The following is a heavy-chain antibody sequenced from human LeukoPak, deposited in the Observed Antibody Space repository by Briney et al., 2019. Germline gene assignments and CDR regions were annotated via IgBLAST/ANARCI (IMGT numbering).Heavy chain of an antibody. Sequence: PGGSLRLSCAASGFRFDTHDLIWVRQAPGKGHECVAYISRTSTYIYYEDSVKGRFTISRDNAKNLVHLQMNSLRAEDTAVYFCARDSRKAGYYSEFWGQGTVVTVSS. CDR1: GFRFDTHD. J-gene: IGHJ4*02. V-gene: IGHV3-21*01. CDR2: ISRTSTYI. D-gene: IGHD3-22*01. CDR3: ARDSRKAGYYSEF.